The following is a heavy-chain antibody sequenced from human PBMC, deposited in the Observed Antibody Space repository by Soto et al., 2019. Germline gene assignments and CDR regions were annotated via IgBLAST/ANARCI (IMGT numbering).Heavy chain of an antibody. V-gene: IGHV4-4*02. J-gene: IGHJ4*02. D-gene: IGHD2-15*01. CDR2: IYHSGST. CDR1: GGSISSSNW. CDR3: ARAPPYCSGGSCYWGIVY. Sequence: QVQLQESGPGLVKPSGTLSLTCAVSGGSISSSNWWSWVRQPPGKGLEWIGEIYHSGSTNYNPSLHSRVTISVDKSKNQFSLKLSSVTAADTAVYYCARAPPYCSGGSCYWGIVYWGQGTLVTVSS.